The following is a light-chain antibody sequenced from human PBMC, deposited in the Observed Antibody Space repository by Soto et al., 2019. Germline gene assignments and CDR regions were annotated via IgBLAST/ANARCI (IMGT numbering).Light chain of an antibody. CDR1: QTVSRY. J-gene: IGKJ1*01. Sequence: IQMTQSPSSLSASVGDTVTITCRASQTVSRYLNWYQQKSGTAPKLLIYAASTLHTGVPSRFSGRGSGTDFTLTINNLQREDFADYFCQQTYSNLWTFGQGTKVEIK. V-gene: IGKV1-39*01. CDR3: QQTYSNLWT. CDR2: AAS.